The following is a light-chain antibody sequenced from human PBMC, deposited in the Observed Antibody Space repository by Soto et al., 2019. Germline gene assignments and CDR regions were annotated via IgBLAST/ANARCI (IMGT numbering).Light chain of an antibody. CDR1: QSILYSSNNKKS. J-gene: IGKJ2*01. Sequence: EIVLTQSPGTLSLSPGERVTLSCKSSQSILYSSNNKKSLAWYQQKPGQPPKVLIYWASTRESGVPDRFSGSGSGTDFSLTISSLQAEDVAVYYCQQYYTAPYTFGQGTKLEIK. CDR2: WAS. CDR3: QQYYTAPYT. V-gene: IGKV4-1*01.